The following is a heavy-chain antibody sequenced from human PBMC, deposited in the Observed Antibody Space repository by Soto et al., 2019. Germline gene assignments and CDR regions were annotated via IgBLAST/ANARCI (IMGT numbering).Heavy chain of an antibody. CDR2: ISSSSSYI. D-gene: IGHD5-18*01. Sequence: PGGSLRLSCAASGFTFSSYSMNWVRQAPGKGLEWVSSISSSSSYIYYADSVKGRFTISRDNAKNSLYLQMNSLRAEDTAVYYCARGQNSYGNAFDIWGQGTMVTVSS. CDR3: ARGQNSYGNAFDI. CDR1: GFTFSSYS. V-gene: IGHV3-21*01. J-gene: IGHJ3*02.